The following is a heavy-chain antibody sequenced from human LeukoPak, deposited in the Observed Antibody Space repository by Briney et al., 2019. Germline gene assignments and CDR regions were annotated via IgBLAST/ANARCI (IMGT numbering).Heavy chain of an antibody. Sequence: PGGSLRLSCAASGFTFSSYSMNWVRQAPGKGLEWVSSISSSSSYIYYADSVKGRFTISRDNAKNSLYLQMNSLRAEDTAVYYCARVAPNSGSYRRGYLVRGHYDYWGQGTLVTVSS. CDR3: ARVAPNSGSYRRGYLVRGHYDY. J-gene: IGHJ4*02. V-gene: IGHV3-21*01. CDR1: GFTFSSYS. CDR2: ISSSSSYI. D-gene: IGHD1-26*01.